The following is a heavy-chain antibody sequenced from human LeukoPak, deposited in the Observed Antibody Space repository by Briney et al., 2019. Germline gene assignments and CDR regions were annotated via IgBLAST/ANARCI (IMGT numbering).Heavy chain of an antibody. CDR1: GGSISSGGYD. CDR2: IYYSGST. Sequence: PSETLSLTCTVSGGSISSGGYDWSWIRQHPGKGLEWIGYIYYSGSTYYNPSLKSRVTISVDTSKNQFSLKLSSVTAADTAVYYCAREITMVRPHTQQNWFDPWGQGTLVTVSS. J-gene: IGHJ5*02. D-gene: IGHD3-10*01. V-gene: IGHV4-31*03. CDR3: AREITMVRPHTQQNWFDP.